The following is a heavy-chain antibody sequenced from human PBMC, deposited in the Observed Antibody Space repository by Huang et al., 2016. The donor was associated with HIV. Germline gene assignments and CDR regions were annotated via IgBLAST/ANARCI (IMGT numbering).Heavy chain of an antibody. CDR1: GITVRNYA. CDR3: AKDQGQWLAYFDS. V-gene: IGHV3-30*18. J-gene: IGHJ4*02. D-gene: IGHD6-19*01. CDR2: TSADGSVQ. Sequence: VRLVQSGGGVVQPGRFLRISCAASGITVRNYAMHGVRQAPGKGLEWVAGTSADGSVQYYVDSVKCRFIISKDKSNETLFLEMRSLKSEDTAVYFCAKDQGQWLAYFDSWGQGTLVTVSS.